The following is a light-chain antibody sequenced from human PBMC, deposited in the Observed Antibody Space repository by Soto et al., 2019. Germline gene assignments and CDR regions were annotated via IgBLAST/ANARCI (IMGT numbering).Light chain of an antibody. CDR1: QSINSY. CDR2: AAS. V-gene: IGKV1-39*01. Sequence: DIQMTQSPSSLSASVGDRVTITCRAGQSINSYLNWYQQKPGKAPRLLIYAASSLQSGVPSGFSGSGSGTDFTLTISSLQPEDFAIYYCQQSYRTPRTFGQGTKVESK. J-gene: IGKJ1*01. CDR3: QQSYRTPRT.